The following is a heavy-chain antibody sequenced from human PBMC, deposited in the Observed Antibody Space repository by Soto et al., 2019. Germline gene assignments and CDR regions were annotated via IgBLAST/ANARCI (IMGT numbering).Heavy chain of an antibody. D-gene: IGHD2-15*01. CDR2: IGAADDP. Sequence: GGSLRLSCAASGFTFSAYDMHWVRQTTGKGLEWVSAIGAADDPYYLGSVKGRFTISRENAKNSLYLQMNSLRAEDTAVYYCARAYSGSLQRSADYYFAMDVWGQGTTVTVSS. CDR1: GFTFSAYD. V-gene: IGHV3-13*05. J-gene: IGHJ6*02. CDR3: ARAYSGSLQRSADYYFAMDV.